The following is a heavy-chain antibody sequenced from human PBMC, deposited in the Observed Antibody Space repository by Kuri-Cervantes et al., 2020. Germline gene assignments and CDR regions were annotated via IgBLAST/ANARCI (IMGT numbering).Heavy chain of an antibody. CDR3: ARERLTMVRGVNSYYFDY. J-gene: IGHJ4*02. V-gene: IGHV4-61*01. D-gene: IGHD3-10*01. CDR1: GGSVSSDSSY. Sequence: SETLSLTCSVSGGSVSSDSSYWSWIRQPPGKGLEWIGFIYYTGINNYNPSLKSRVTISVDTSKNQFSLNLSSVTAADTAVYYCARERLTMVRGVNSYYFDYWAQGTLVTVSS. CDR2: IYYTGIN.